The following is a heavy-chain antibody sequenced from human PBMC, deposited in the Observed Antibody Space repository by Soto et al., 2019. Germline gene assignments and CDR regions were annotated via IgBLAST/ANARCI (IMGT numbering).Heavy chain of an antibody. CDR2: ISSSGSTI. J-gene: IGHJ4*02. V-gene: IGHV3-11*01. D-gene: IGHD2-2*01. CDR1: GFTFSDYY. Sequence: QVQLVESGGGLVKPGGSLRLSCAASGFTFSDYYMSWIRQAPGKGLEWVSYISSSGSTIYYADSVKGRFTISRDNAKNSLYLQMNSLRAEDTAVYYCARVFTTFSSTSSGFYFYYWGQGTLVTVSS. CDR3: ARVFTTFSSTSSGFYFYY.